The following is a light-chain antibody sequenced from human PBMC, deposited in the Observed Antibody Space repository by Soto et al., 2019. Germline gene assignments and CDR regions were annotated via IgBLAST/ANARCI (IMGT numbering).Light chain of an antibody. CDR2: AAS. CDR3: QQSYSTP. V-gene: IGKV1-39*01. Sequence: DIQMTQSPSSLSASVGDRVTITCRASQSISSYLNWYQQKPGKAPKLLIYAASSLQSGVPSRFSGSGSGTDFTLTISSLQPEDFSTYYYQQSYSTPFGGGTKVDIK. J-gene: IGKJ4*01. CDR1: QSISSY.